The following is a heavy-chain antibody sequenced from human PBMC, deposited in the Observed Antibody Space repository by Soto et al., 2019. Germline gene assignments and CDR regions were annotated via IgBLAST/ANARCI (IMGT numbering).Heavy chain of an antibody. CDR3: APVPAASSYYNTDV. J-gene: IGHJ6*02. D-gene: IGHD2-2*01. CDR1: GFAFSSYA. CDR2: IVDTGGRT. Sequence: EVQLLESGGGLLQPGGSLRLSCTASGFAFSSYAMNWVRQAPGKGLEWVSGIVDTGGRTFYADSVKGRFTISRDNAKNTLYLEMNSLRAEDTAIYYCAPVPAASSYYNTDVWGQGTTVTVSS. V-gene: IGHV3-23*01.